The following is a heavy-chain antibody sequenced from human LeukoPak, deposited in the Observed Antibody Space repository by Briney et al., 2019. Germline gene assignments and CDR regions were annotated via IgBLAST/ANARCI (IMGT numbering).Heavy chain of an antibody. Sequence: PGGSLRLSCAVSRITFRNAWMSWVRQAPGKGLEWVARIRSKTEGETKEYAASVKGRFTISRDDSRSRLYLQKNSLKTEDTAVYYCATGVVTGTSRWGQGTLVAVSS. CDR2: IRSKTEGETK. CDR3: ATGVVTGTSR. CDR1: RITFRNAW. J-gene: IGHJ4*02. D-gene: IGHD1-1*01. V-gene: IGHV3-15*01.